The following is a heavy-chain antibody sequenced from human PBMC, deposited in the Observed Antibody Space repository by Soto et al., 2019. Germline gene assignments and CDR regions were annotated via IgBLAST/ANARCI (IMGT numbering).Heavy chain of an antibody. CDR3: GREVGATPL. D-gene: IGHD1-26*01. V-gene: IGHV1-69*08. J-gene: IGHJ4*02. CDR1: GGTFSSYT. Sequence: QVQLVQSGAEVKKPGSSVKVSCKASGGTFSSYTISWVRQAPGQGLEWMGRIIPIRGIANYAQKFQGRVTITADKSTSTAYMELSSRRYEDTAVYYCGREVGATPLWGQGTLVTVSS. CDR2: IIPIRGIA.